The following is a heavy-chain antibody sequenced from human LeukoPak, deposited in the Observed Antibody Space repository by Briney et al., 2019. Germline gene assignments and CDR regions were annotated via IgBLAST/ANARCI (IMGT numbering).Heavy chain of an antibody. CDR3: ERGRPHGNDY. CDR1: GFTFSSYW. CDR2: IASDGSST. J-gene: IGHJ4*02. D-gene: IGHD4-23*01. Sequence: PGGSLRLSCAASGFTFSSYWMNWVRQAPGKGLVWVSRIASDGSSTTYADSVKGRFSISRDNAKNTLYLQMNSLRVEDTAVCYCERGRPHGNDYWGQGTLVTVSS. V-gene: IGHV3-74*01.